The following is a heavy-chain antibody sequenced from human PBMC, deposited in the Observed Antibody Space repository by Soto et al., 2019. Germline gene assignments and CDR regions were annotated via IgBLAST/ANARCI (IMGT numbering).Heavy chain of an antibody. CDR2: ISSSSNYI. Sequence: EVQLVESGGGLVKPGGSLRLSCTASGFTFSSYNMNWVRQAPGKGLEWVSSISSSSNYIYYADSMKGRFTISRDNAKNSLYLQMNSLRAEDTAVYYCARENAYGDPNSFDYWGQVTLVTVSS. CDR1: GFTFSSYN. CDR3: ARENAYGDPNSFDY. V-gene: IGHV3-21*02. J-gene: IGHJ4*02. D-gene: IGHD4-17*01.